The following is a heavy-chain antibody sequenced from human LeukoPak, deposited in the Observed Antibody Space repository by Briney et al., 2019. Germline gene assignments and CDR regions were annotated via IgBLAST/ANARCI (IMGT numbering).Heavy chain of an antibody. J-gene: IGHJ4*02. CDR1: GYTLTGYY. CDR2: INPNTGAT. V-gene: IGHV1-2*02. Sequence: ASVTVSCKASGYTLTGYYLHWVRQAPGQGLEWMGWINPNTGATHSAQKFQGRVTMTRDPSISTAYMDLTHLRSDDTAVYYCARDRVGSGWPRPYYFEVWGQGTLVTVSS. CDR3: ARDRVGSGWPRPYYFEV. D-gene: IGHD6-19*01.